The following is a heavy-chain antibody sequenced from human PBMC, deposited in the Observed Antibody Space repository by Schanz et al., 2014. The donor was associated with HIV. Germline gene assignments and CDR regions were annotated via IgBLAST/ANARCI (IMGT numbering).Heavy chain of an antibody. CDR3: ARDGGEA. J-gene: IGHJ6*02. D-gene: IGHD3-16*01. V-gene: IGHV3-21*01. CDR2: ISTSSSYI. CDR1: GFTFSTYS. Sequence: EVQLVESGGGQVKPGGSLRLSCAASGFTFSTYSMNWVRQAPGKGLEWVSYISTSSSYIYYADSVKGRFTISRDNAKNSLYLQMESLRAEDTAVYYCARDGGEAWGQGTTVTVSS.